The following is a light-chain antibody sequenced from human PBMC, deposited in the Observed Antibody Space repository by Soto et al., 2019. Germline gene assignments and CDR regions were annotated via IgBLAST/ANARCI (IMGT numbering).Light chain of an antibody. Sequence: EIVMTQAPATLSGSPGERATLSCRASQRVSSNLAWYQQKPGQAPRLLIYGASTRATGIPARFSGSGSGTEFTLTISRLEPEDFAVYYCQQYGSSPLTLGGGTKVDIK. CDR3: QQYGSSPLT. CDR1: QRVSSN. CDR2: GAS. J-gene: IGKJ4*01. V-gene: IGKV3-15*01.